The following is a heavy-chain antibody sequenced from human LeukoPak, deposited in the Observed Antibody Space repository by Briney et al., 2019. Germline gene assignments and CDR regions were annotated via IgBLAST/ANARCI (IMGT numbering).Heavy chain of an antibody. Sequence: PGGSLRLSCAASGFTFSSYAMRWVRQAPGKGLEWVAVISYDGSNKYYADSVKGRFTISRDNSKNTLYLQMNSLRAEDTAVYYCASPSRGTAMVIYYWGQGTLVTVSS. V-gene: IGHV3-30-3*01. CDR2: ISYDGSNK. CDR1: GFTFSSYA. CDR3: ASPSRGTAMVIYY. D-gene: IGHD5-18*01. J-gene: IGHJ4*02.